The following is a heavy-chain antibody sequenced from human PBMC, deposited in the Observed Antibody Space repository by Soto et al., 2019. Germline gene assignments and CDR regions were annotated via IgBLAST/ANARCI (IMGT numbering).Heavy chain of an antibody. J-gene: IGHJ4*02. CDR1: GLTFTRYS. V-gene: IGHV3-21*06. Sequence: LRLSCAASGLTFTRYSMNWVRQAPGKGLEWVSSISSTTNYIYYGDSMKGRFTISRDNAKNSLYLEMNSLRAEDTAVYYCARESEDLTSSFDYWGQGTLVTVSS. CDR3: ARESEDLTSSFDY. CDR2: ISSTTNYI.